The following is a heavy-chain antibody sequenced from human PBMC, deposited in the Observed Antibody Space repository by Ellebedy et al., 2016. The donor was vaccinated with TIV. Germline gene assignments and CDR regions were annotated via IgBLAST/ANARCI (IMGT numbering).Heavy chain of an antibody. Sequence: AASVKVSCKASGYTFTDYGITWVRQAPGQGLEWMGWISADNGNANYAQSFQGRVTMTTDTSTSTAYMELRSLRSDDTAVYYCARDQLGCTTHNCYFPSDYWGQGTLVTASS. CDR1: GYTFTDYG. J-gene: IGHJ4*02. D-gene: IGHD2-21*01. CDR3: ARDQLGCTTHNCYFPSDY. CDR2: ISADNGNA. V-gene: IGHV1-18*01.